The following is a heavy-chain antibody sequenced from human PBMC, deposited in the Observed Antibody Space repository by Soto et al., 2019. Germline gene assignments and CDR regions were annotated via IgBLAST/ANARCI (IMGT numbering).Heavy chain of an antibody. D-gene: IGHD7-27*01. CDR3: AAKLGTTHYFDF. CDR1: GGSIFGTHYY. J-gene: IGHJ4*02. CDR2: IYYTGST. Sequence: PSETLSLTCTVSGGSIFGTHYYWGWIRQPPGKGLEWLGYIYYTGSTFYNPSLQSRLIMSIDTSKNQFSLHLYSVTAADTAVYFCAAKLGTTHYFDFWGQGSLVTVSS. V-gene: IGHV4-31*03.